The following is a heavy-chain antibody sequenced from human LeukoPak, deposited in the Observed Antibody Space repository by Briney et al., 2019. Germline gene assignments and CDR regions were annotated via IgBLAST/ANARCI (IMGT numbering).Heavy chain of an antibody. Sequence: ASVKVSCKASGYTFTSYGISWVRQAPGQGLEWMGWISAYNGNTNYAQKLQGRVTMTTDTSTRTAYMELRSLRSDDTAVYYCARDSSSWYMMYYYYYMDVWGKGTTVTISS. D-gene: IGHD6-13*01. V-gene: IGHV1-18*01. CDR3: ARDSSSWYMMYYYYYMDV. CDR1: GYTFTSYG. CDR2: ISAYNGNT. J-gene: IGHJ6*03.